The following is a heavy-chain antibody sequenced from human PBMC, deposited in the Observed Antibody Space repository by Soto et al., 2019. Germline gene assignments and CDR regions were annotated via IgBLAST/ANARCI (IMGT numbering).Heavy chain of an antibody. V-gene: IGHV1-8*01. CDR1: GYTFTSYD. CDR2: MNPNSGNT. CDR3: ARGSIRFGEFDY. J-gene: IGHJ4*02. D-gene: IGHD3-10*01. Sequence: QVQLVQSGAEVKKPGASVKVSCKASGYTFTSYDINWVRQATGQGLEWMGWMNPNSGNTGYAQKYQGRVTMTRNTSIRPAYMELSRLRSEHTAVYYCARGSIRFGEFDYWGQGTLVTVSS.